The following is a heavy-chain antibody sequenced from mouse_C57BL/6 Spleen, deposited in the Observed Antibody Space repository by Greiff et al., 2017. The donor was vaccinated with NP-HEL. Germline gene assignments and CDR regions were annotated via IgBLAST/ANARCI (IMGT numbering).Heavy chain of an antibody. CDR1: GFTFSDYG. Sequence: DVMLVESGGGLVKPGGSLKLSCTASGFTFSDYGMHWVRQAPEKGLEWVAYISSGSSTIYYADTVKGRFTISRDNAKNTLFLQMTSLRSEDTAMYYCARSTTVVGGYFDYWGQGTTLTVSS. D-gene: IGHD1-1*01. CDR2: ISSGSSTI. V-gene: IGHV5-17*01. CDR3: ARSTTVVGGYFDY. J-gene: IGHJ2*01.